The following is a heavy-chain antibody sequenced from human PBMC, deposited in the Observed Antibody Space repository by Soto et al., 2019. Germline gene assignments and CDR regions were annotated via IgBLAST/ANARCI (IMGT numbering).Heavy chain of an antibody. CDR1: GFIFSSYG. CDR2: VSYDGSKI. V-gene: IGHV3-30*18. CDR3: AKERIAWGSYPTPFDY. J-gene: IGHJ4*02. Sequence: QVQLVESGGGVVQPGRSLRLSCAASGFIFSSYGMYWVRQAPGKGLEWVAVVSYDGSKIYYADFVKGRFTISRDNSKNTLYLQVNSLRAEDLAVYHCAKERIAWGSYPTPFDYWGRGTLVTVSS. D-gene: IGHD3-16*02.